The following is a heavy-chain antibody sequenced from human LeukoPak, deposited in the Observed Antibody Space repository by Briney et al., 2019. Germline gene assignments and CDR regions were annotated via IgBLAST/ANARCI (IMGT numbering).Heavy chain of an antibody. Sequence: GGSLRLSCAASGFPFNSFTMHWVRQAPGKGLEWVALITYDGSASYYSDSVKGRLSVSRDNSKSTLDLQMNSLRADDTAVYYCARDGKSGSEDGFDIWGQGTVVTVSS. CDR2: ITYDGSAS. D-gene: IGHD1-26*01. CDR1: GFPFNSFT. J-gene: IGHJ3*02. CDR3: ARDGKSGSEDGFDI. V-gene: IGHV3-30*04.